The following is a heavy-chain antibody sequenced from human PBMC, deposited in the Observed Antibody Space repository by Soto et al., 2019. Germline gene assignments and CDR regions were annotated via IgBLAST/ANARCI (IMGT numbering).Heavy chain of an antibody. J-gene: IGHJ1*01. CDR2: IYYSGST. V-gene: IGHV4-39*01. CDR3: ARHWKVGVGSEYFQH. Sequence: SETLSLTCTVSGGSISSSSYYWGWIRQPPGKGLEWIGSIYYSGSTYYNPSLKSRVTISVDTSKNQFSLKLSSVTAADTAVYYCARHWKVGVGSEYFQHWGQGTLVTVSS. D-gene: IGHD2-15*01. CDR1: GGSISSSSYY.